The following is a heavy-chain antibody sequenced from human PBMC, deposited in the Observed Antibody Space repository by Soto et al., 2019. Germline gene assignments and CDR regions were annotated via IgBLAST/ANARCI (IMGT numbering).Heavy chain of an antibody. CDR2: IYNSGST. CDR3: ASMGYHYGSGSYPLDY. D-gene: IGHD3-10*01. Sequence: QVQLQESGPGLVKPSETLSLTCTVSGGSISSYYWTWIRQPPGKGLGWIGFIYNSGSTHYNPSLRSRVTISVDTSMNQFSLKLRSVTAADTAVYYCASMGYHYGSGSYPLDYWGQGTLVTVSS. CDR1: GGSISSYY. J-gene: IGHJ4*02. V-gene: IGHV4-59*08.